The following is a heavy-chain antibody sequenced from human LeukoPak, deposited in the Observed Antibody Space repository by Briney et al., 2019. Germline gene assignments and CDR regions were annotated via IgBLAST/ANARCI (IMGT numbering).Heavy chain of an antibody. Sequence: GGSLRLSCAASGFTLSSHKMNWVRQAPRKGLEWVSYISSTSSYIYYADSMKGRFTISRDNAKNSLYLQMNSLRAEDTAVYYCARDTAAGTFDYWGQGTLVTVSS. CDR2: ISSTSSYI. V-gene: IGHV3-21*04. CDR1: GFTLSSHK. CDR3: ARDTAAGTFDY. D-gene: IGHD6-13*01. J-gene: IGHJ4*02.